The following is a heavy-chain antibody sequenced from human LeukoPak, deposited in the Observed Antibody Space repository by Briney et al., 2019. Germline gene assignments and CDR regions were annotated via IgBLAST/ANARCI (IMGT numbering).Heavy chain of an antibody. Sequence: SETLSLTCTVSGVSIITSNSYWGWIRQPPGKGLEWIGSIYYTGNTYYNASLKSQVSISIDTSKNQFSLRLTSVTAADTAVYFCARSVRAMIVGGGSDAFDIWGQGTMVTVSS. D-gene: IGHD3-22*01. J-gene: IGHJ3*02. CDR2: IYYTGNT. V-gene: IGHV4-39*01. CDR3: ARSVRAMIVGGGSDAFDI. CDR1: GVSIITSNSY.